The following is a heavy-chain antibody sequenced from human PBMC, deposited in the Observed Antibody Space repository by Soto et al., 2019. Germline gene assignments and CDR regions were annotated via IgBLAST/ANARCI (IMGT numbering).Heavy chain of an antibody. CDR1: GYNFPTYW. Sequence: GESLKISCKGSGYNFPTYWIAWVRQMPGQGLEWMGMIDPGDSYTKYSPSFQGHVTISADKSISTAYLQWSSLKASDTAMYYCARHPNYGDPIYYYYGMDVWGQGTTVTVSS. CDR2: IDPGDSYT. J-gene: IGHJ6*02. V-gene: IGHV5-10-1*01. D-gene: IGHD4-17*01. CDR3: ARHPNYGDPIYYYYGMDV.